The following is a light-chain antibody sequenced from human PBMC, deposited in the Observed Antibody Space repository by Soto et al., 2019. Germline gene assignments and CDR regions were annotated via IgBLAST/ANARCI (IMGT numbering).Light chain of an antibody. CDR2: EVS. Sequence: QSVLTQPASVSGSPGQSITISCTGTSSDVGGYDYVSWYQQHPGKAPKLTIYEVSNRPSGISHRFSGSKSGNTASLTISGLQAEDEADYYCCSYAGTYTWVFGGGTKLTVL. V-gene: IGLV2-14*01. CDR3: CSYAGTYTWV. CDR1: SSDVGGYDY. J-gene: IGLJ3*02.